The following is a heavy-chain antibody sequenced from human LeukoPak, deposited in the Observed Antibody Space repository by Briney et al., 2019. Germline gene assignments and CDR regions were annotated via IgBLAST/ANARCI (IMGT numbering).Heavy chain of an antibody. CDR3: ASSYRPNLAQFDY. CDR2: ISSSSSYI. V-gene: IGHV3-21*01. Sequence: GGSLRLSCAASGFTFSSYSMIWVRQAPGKGLEWVSSISSSSSYIYDADSVKGRFTVSRDNAKNSLYLQINSLRAEDTAVYYCASSYRPNLAQFDYWGQGILVTVSS. J-gene: IGHJ4*02. D-gene: IGHD3-16*02. CDR1: GFTFSSYS.